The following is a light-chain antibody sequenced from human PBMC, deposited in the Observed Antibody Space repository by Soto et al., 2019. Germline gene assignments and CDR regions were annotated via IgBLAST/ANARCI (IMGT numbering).Light chain of an antibody. CDR3: QVWDSTADQLYV. CDR1: KIGDKS. J-gene: IGLJ1*01. V-gene: IGLV3-21*01. CDR2: YNS. Sequence: SYELTQPPSVSVAPGETARITCGGNKIGDKSVHWYQQRLGQAPLVVIYYNSDRPSGIPERFSGSNSGNTATLTISRVEAGDEADYYCQVWDSTADQLYVFGTGTKVTVL.